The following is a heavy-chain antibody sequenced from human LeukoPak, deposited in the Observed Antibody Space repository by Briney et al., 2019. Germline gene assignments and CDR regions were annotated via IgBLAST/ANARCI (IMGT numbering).Heavy chain of an antibody. CDR2: ISYSGGT. J-gene: IGHJ5*02. V-gene: IGHV4-39*07. CDR3: ARVHASGYNIYNWFDP. CDR1: GDSITNTYF. D-gene: IGHD5-12*01. Sequence: SETLSLTCTVSGDSITNTYFWGWVRQPPGKELEWVGSISYSGGTYYNPSLKSRVTISIDTSKNQFSLRLRSVTAADTAVYYCARVHASGYNIYNWFDPWGQGTLVTVSS.